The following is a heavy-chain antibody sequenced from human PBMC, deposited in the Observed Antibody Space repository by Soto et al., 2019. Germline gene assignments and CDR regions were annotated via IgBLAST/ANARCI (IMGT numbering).Heavy chain of an antibody. CDR2: SNAANGNT. J-gene: IGHJ2*01. V-gene: IGHV1-3*01. D-gene: IGHD1-26*01. Sequence: QVQLVQSGAEVKKPGASVKVSCKASGYTFTSYAMHWVRQAPGQRLEWMGWSNAANGNTKYSQKFQGRVTITRDTSASTAYMALSSLRSEDTAVYYCARGGSLYWYFDLWGRGTLVTVSS. CDR3: ARGGSLYWYFDL. CDR1: GYTFTSYA.